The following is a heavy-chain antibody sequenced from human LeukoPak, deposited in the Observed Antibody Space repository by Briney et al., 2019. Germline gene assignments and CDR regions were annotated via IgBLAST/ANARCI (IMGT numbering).Heavy chain of an antibody. CDR1: GFTFSSYA. CDR3: AKAQEKYSSSFPFDY. Sequence: PGGSLRLSCAASGFTFSSYAMSWVRQAPGKGLEWVSAISGSGGSTYYADSVKGRFTISRDNSKNTLYLQMNSLRAEDTAVYYCAKAQEKYSSSFPFDYWGQGTLVTVSS. J-gene: IGHJ4*02. CDR2: ISGSGGST. V-gene: IGHV3-23*01. D-gene: IGHD6-6*01.